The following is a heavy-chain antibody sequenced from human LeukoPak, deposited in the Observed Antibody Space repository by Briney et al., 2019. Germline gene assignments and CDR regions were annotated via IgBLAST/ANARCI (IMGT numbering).Heavy chain of an antibody. CDR3: AREDCSSTTCYKFFDY. CDR2: INPNSGAT. Sequence: ASVKVSCKPSGYTFTDYYMHWVRQAPGQGLEWMGWINPNSGATNYAQKFQGRVTMTRDTSISTVYMELSRLTSDDTAVYYCAREDCSSTTCYKFFDYWGQGTLATVSS. V-gene: IGHV1-2*02. J-gene: IGHJ4*02. CDR1: GYTFTDYY. D-gene: IGHD2-2*01.